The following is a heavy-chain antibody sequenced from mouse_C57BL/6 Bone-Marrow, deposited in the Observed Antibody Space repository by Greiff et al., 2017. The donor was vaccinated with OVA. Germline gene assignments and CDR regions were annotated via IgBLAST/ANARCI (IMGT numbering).Heavy chain of an antibody. CDR3: TGPGYYGSSHHYYAMDY. J-gene: IGHJ4*01. Sequence: EVKLQESGGGLVQPGGSMKLSCAASGFTFSDAWMDWVRQSPEKGLEWVAEIRNKANNHATYYAESVKGRFTNSRDDSKSSVYLQMNSLRAEDTGIYYCTGPGYYGSSHHYYAMDYWGQGTSVTVSS. CDR1: GFTFSDAW. V-gene: IGHV6-6*01. CDR2: IRNKANNHAT. D-gene: IGHD1-1*01.